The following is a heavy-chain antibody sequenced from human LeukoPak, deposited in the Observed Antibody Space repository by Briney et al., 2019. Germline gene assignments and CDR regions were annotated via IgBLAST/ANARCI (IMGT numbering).Heavy chain of an antibody. D-gene: IGHD3-9*01. Sequence: GRSLRLSCAASGSTFSSYGMHWVRQAPGKGLEWVAVISYDGSNKYYADSVKGRFTISRDNSKNTLYLQMNSLRAEDTAVYYCAKDLTYYDIFTGYSHWGQGTLVTVSS. CDR2: ISYDGSNK. V-gene: IGHV3-30*18. J-gene: IGHJ4*02. CDR3: AKDLTYYDIFTGYSH. CDR1: GSTFSSYG.